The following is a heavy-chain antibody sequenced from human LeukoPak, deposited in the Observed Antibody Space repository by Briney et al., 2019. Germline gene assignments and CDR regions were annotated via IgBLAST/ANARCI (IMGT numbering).Heavy chain of an antibody. J-gene: IGHJ4*02. D-gene: IGHD3-22*01. V-gene: IGHV4/OR15-8*01. CDR3: ARLVDVGNYYDSSGYLTPFDY. CDR2: ISHSGNA. Sequence: KPSETLSLTCVVSGDSITTNNWWSWVRQPPGKGLEWIGEISHSGNANYNPSLKSRVTISVDKSKNQFSLKLSSVTAADTAVYYCARLVDVGNYYDSSGYLTPFDYWGQGTLVTVSP. CDR1: GDSITTNNW.